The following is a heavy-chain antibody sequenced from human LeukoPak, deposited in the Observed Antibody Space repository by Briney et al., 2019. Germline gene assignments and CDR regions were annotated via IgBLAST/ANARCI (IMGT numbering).Heavy chain of an antibody. Sequence: GGSLRLSCAASGLTFTTYWMHWVRQAPGEGLVWVSRINGDGSSTNYADSVKGRFTISRDNAKNTLYLKINRLRAADTAMYYCARGGSNYGDFYYWGQGTLVTVSS. J-gene: IGHJ4*02. CDR3: ARGGSNYGDFYY. D-gene: IGHD4-11*01. CDR2: INGDGSST. V-gene: IGHV3-74*01. CDR1: GLTFTTYW.